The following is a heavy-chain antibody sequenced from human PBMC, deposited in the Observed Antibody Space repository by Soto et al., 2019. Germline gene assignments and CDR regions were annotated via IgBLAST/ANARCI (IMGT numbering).Heavy chain of an antibody. D-gene: IGHD5-18*01. CDR2: ISYDGSNK. Sequence: GGSLRLSCAASGFSFSSYGLHWVRQAPDKGLEWVAFISYDGSNKYYADSVKGRFTISRDISKNTLYLQMNSLRPEDTAVYYCAKVLGYTYAVDYWGQGTLVTVSS. CDR3: AKVLGYTYAVDY. J-gene: IGHJ4*02. CDR1: GFSFSSYG. V-gene: IGHV3-30*18.